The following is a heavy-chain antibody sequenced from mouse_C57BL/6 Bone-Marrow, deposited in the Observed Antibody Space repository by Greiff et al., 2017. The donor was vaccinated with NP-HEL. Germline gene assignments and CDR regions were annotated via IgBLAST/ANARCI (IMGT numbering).Heavy chain of an antibody. CDR3: TKAALNY. CDR1: GFNIKDDY. CDR2: FDPENGDT. J-gene: IGHJ2*01. D-gene: IGHD6-1*01. Sequence: VQLQQSGAELVRPGASVKLSCTASGFNIKDDYMHWVKQRPEQGLEWIGWFDPENGDTEYASKFQGKATITADTSSNTAYLQLSSLTSEDTAVYYCTKAALNYWGQGTTLTVSS. V-gene: IGHV14-4*01.